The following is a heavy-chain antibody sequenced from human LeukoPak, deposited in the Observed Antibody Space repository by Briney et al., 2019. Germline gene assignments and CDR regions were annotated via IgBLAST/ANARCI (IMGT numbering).Heavy chain of an antibody. D-gene: IGHD3-9*01. CDR1: GGSISSSNL. J-gene: IGHJ4*02. CDR3: ARDQPLGSLLRYFDY. CDR2: IYHRGST. V-gene: IGHV4-4*02. Sequence: SETLSLTCAVSGGSISSSNLWSLVRQPPGKGVEWIGEIYHRGSTNYNPSLKSRITISVDKSKNHFSLKLTSVTAADTAVYYCARDQPLGSLLRYFDYWGQGTLVTVSS.